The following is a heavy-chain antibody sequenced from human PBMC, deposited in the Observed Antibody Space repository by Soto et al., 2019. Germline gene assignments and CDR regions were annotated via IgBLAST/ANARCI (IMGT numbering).Heavy chain of an antibody. J-gene: IGHJ4*02. CDR1: GYAFTTYG. Sequence: QVHLVQSGAEVKKPGASVKVSCQASGYAFTTYGITWVRQAPGQGLEWMGWISAPNGNTNYAQKLQGRVTVTRDTATSTACIELRSLRSDDTAVYYCARGRYGDYWGQGALVTVSS. D-gene: IGHD1-1*01. V-gene: IGHV1-18*01. CDR3: ARGRYGDY. CDR2: ISAPNGNT.